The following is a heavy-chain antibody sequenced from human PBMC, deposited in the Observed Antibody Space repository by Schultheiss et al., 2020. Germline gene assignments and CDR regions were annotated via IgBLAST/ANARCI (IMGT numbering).Heavy chain of an antibody. V-gene: IGHV3-21*01. CDR1: GFTFSSYS. D-gene: IGHD3-10*01. CDR3: ARPFGELLSPSDY. J-gene: IGHJ4*02. CDR2: ISSCSSYI. Sequence: GGSLRLSCAASGFTFSSYSMNWVRQAPGKGLEWVSSISSCSSYIYYAESVKGRFTISRDNAKNSLYLQMNSLRAEDTAVYYCARPFGELLSPSDYWGQGTLVTVSS.